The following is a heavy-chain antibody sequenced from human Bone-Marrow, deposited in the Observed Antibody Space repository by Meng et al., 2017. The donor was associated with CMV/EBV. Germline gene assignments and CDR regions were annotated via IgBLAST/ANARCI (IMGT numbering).Heavy chain of an antibody. CDR2: ISAYNGNT. Sequence: ASVKVSCKASGYTFSGYYIHWVRQAPGQGLQWMGWISAYNGNTNYAQKLQGRVTMTTDTSTSTAYMELRSLRSDDTAVYYCARDTDGLGSPISYYYYGMDVWGQGTTVTVSS. V-gene: IGHV1-18*04. CDR1: GYTFSGYY. J-gene: IGHJ6*02. CDR3: ARDTDGLGSPISYYYYGMDV. D-gene: IGHD2-2*01.